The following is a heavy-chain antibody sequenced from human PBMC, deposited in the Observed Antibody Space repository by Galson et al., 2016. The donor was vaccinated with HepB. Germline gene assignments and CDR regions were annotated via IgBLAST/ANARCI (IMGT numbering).Heavy chain of an antibody. Sequence: SVKVSCKASGVTFSSDGITWVRQAPGQGLEWMGRIDPSGGTTTYSQKFQGRVTMTRDTSTSTVFMDVSSLRSEDTAVYYCALGRLAYFFEYWGQGTLITVSS. CDR2: IDPSGGTT. V-gene: IGHV1-46*01. CDR3: ALGRLAYFFEY. J-gene: IGHJ4*02. CDR1: GVTFSSDG.